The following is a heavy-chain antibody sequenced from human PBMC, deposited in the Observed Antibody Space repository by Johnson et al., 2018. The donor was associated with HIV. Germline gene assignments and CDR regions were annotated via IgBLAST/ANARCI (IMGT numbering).Heavy chain of an antibody. J-gene: IGHJ3*02. Sequence: VQLVESGGGLVQPGGSLRLSCAASGFTFSRYCMAWVRQAPGKGLVWVSRIRNDGSNTAYADSVKDRFTISRDNAKNSVYLQMNILRAEDTAVYYCASGSLAAFDIWGQGTMVTVSS. V-gene: IGHV3-74*02. D-gene: IGHD3-10*01. CDR1: GFTFSRYC. CDR2: IRNDGSNT. CDR3: ASGSLAAFDI.